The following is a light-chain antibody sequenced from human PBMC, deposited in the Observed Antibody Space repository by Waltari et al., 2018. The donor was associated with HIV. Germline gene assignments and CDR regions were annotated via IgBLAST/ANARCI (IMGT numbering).Light chain of an antibody. CDR1: NSNIGANY. J-gene: IGLJ3*02. V-gene: IGLV1-47*01. CDR2: RST. Sequence: QSVLTQPPSASGTPGQRVTISCSGSNSNIGANYVFWYQQIPGTAPRLLIYRSTRRPSGIPDRFSGSKSGTSASLAISGLRSEDEADYYCQSYDSTGVFGGGTKLTVL. CDR3: QSYDSTGV.